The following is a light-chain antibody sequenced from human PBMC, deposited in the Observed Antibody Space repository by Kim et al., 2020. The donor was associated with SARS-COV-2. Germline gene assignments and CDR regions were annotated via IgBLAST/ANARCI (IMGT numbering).Light chain of an antibody. Sequence: PGQSVTISCTGSSGDVVGYKYVSWYQQHPGKAPKLMIYEVSKRPSGVPDRFSGSKSGNTASLTVSGLQAEDEADYYCSSYAGSNKVFGGGTQLTVL. CDR3: SSYAGSNKV. CDR1: SGDVVGYKY. CDR2: EVS. J-gene: IGLJ2*01. V-gene: IGLV2-8*01.